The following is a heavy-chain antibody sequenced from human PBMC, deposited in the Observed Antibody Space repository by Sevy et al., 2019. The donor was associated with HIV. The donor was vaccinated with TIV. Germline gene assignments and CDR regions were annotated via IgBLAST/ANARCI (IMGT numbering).Heavy chain of an antibody. CDR2: ISHDESHI. CDR1: GFTFSIYG. D-gene: IGHD3-22*01. V-gene: IGHV3-33*05. J-gene: IGHJ4*02. Sequence: GGSLRLSCAASGFTFSIYGMHWVRQAPGKGLEWVGVISHDESHIYYTDSVKGRFTISRDNAKNSLYLQMNSLRAEDTAVYYCAREYYDSSSSVYIDYWGQGTLVTVSS. CDR3: AREYYDSSSSVYIDY.